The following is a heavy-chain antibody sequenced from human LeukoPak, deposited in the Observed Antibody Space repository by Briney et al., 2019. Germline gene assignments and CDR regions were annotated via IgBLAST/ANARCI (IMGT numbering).Heavy chain of an antibody. CDR3: ARRSRLYRHETTGYHDS. CDR2: VFYSGTT. CDR1: GDYITTTNYC. Sequence: SETLSLTCNVSGDYITTTNYCWAWIRQPPGNGREWIASVFYSGTTYYNPSLKSRVTISMDTSRKQISLRLTSVTATDTAIYYCARRSRLYRHETTGYHDSWGQGTLVTVSS. V-gene: IGHV4-39*01. J-gene: IGHJ4*02. D-gene: IGHD3-9*01.